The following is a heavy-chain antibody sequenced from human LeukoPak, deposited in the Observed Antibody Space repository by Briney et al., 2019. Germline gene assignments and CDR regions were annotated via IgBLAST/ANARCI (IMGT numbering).Heavy chain of an antibody. V-gene: IGHV3-7*01. D-gene: IGHD5-18*01. Sequence: GGSLILSCAASGFTFTNYWMTWVRQAPGKGLEWVANIKEDGSERHYVDSVKGRFTISRDNAKNPLYLQMNSLRAEDTAVYYCAKTARTWDYWGQGSLVTVSS. CDR3: AKTARTWDY. CDR1: GFTFTNYW. CDR2: IKEDGSER. J-gene: IGHJ4*02.